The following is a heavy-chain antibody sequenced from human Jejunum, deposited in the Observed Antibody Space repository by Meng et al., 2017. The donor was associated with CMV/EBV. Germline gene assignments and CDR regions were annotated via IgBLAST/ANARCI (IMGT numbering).Heavy chain of an antibody. CDR1: FTFSSYA. V-gene: IGHV3-30*02. CDR2: IRNDGVNN. Sequence: FTFSSYAMHWVRQAPGEGLEWVAFIRNDGVNNYYADSVKGRFTISRDNAKNTLFLQINSLRADDTALYYCAKGQRTSIYYYGMDVWGQGTTVTVSS. J-gene: IGHJ6*02. CDR3: AKGQRTSIYYYGMDV. D-gene: IGHD2-2*01.